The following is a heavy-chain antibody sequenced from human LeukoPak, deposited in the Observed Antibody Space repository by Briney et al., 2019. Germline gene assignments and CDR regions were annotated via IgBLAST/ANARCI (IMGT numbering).Heavy chain of an antibody. V-gene: IGHV1-24*01. D-gene: IGHD2-2*02. Sequence: WASVKVSCKVSGYTLTELSMHWVRQAPGKGLEWMGGFDPEDGETIYAQKFQGRVTMTEDTSTDTAYMELSSLRSEDTAVYYCATISSRAAIHGDFDYWGQGTLVTVSS. CDR1: GYTLTELS. J-gene: IGHJ4*02. CDR3: ATISSRAAIHGDFDY. CDR2: FDPEDGET.